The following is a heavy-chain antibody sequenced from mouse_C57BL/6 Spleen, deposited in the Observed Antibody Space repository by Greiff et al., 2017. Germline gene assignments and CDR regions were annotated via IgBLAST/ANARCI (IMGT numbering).Heavy chain of an antibody. J-gene: IGHJ3*01. CDR3: ARSGAVVAPVAY. CDR1: GYAFSSYW. D-gene: IGHD1-1*01. CDR2: IYPGDGDT. V-gene: IGHV1-80*01. Sequence: VQLQQSGAELVKPGASVKISCKASGYAFSSYWMNWVKQRPGKGLEWIGQIYPGDGDTNYNGTFKGKATLTADKSSSTAYMQLSSLTSEDSAVYFCARSGAVVAPVAYWGQGTLVTVSA.